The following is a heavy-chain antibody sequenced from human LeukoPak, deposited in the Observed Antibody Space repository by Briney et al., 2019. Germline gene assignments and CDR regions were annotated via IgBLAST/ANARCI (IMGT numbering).Heavy chain of an antibody. CDR2: ISNDGYNT. D-gene: IGHD2-15*01. CDR1: GFTFSRSG. J-gene: IGHJ4*02. V-gene: IGHV3-30*18. CDR3: AKVLVLVSANRYYFDY. Sequence: PGGSLRLSCVGSGFTFSRSGMHWVRQAPGKGLEWVAFISNDGYNTYFADSVKGRFTISRDNSKNTLYLQMNSLRAEDTAVYYCAKVLVLVSANRYYFDYWGQGTLVTVSS.